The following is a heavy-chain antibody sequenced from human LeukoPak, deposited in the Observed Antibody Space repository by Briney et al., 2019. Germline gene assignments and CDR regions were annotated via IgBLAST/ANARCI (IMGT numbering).Heavy chain of an antibody. Sequence: GGSLRLSCAASGFTFSSYAMSWVRQAPGKGLEWVSAISGSGGSTYYADSVKGRFTISRDNSKNTLYLQMNSLRAEDTAVYYCAKSRGYYDSSGYRTGLDYWGQGTLVTVSS. CDR2: ISGSGGST. V-gene: IGHV3-23*01. J-gene: IGHJ4*02. CDR1: GFTFSSYA. CDR3: AKSRGYYDSSGYRTGLDY. D-gene: IGHD3-22*01.